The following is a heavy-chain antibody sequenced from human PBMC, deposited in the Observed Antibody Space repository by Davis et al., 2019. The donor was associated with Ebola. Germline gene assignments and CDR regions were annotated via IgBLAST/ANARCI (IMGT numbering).Heavy chain of an antibody. J-gene: IGHJ3*02. CDR1: EFTFSNYW. V-gene: IGHV3-74*01. Sequence: PGGSLRLSCVGSEFTFSNYWMHWVRQAPGKGLVWVSHIDTDGSATSYADSVKGRFTISRDNAKTTLYLQMSGLRVKDTAIFYCARSHGTINDYGADGTPTLDAFDIWGQGTMVTVSS. CDR3: ARSHGTINDYGADGTPTLDAFDI. D-gene: IGHD4-17*01. CDR2: IDTDGSAT.